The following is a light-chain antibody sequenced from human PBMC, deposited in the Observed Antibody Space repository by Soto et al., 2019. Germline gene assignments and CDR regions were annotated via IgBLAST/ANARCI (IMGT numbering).Light chain of an antibody. CDR1: QSVSSSY. CDR2: DAS. Sequence: EIVLTQSSGTLSLSPGERATLSCRASQSVSSSYLAWYQQKPGQAPRLLIYDASSRATGISDRFSGSGSGTDFTFTISRLEPEDFAVYYCQHYDSSQWTFGQGTKVEIK. CDR3: QHYDSSQWT. J-gene: IGKJ1*01. V-gene: IGKV3-20*01.